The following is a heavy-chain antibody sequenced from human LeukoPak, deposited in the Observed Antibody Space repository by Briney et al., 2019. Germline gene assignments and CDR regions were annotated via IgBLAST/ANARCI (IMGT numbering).Heavy chain of an antibody. CDR1: GGSISSYY. D-gene: IGHD1-26*01. CDR2: IYYSGST. CDR3: ARDLGRVVGASWFDP. J-gene: IGHJ5*02. Sequence: SETLSLTRTVSGGSISSYYWSWIRQPPGKGLEWIGYIYYSGSTNYNPSLKSRVTISVDTSKNQFSLKLSSVTAADTAVYYCARDLGRVVGASWFDPWGQGTLVTVSS. V-gene: IGHV4-59*01.